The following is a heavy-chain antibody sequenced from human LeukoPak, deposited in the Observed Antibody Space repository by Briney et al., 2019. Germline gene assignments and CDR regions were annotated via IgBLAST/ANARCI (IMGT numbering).Heavy chain of an antibody. CDR3: AKDFSVYYFDY. CDR2: ISGSGGST. CDR1: GFTFSSYA. V-gene: IGHV3-23*01. J-gene: IGHJ4*02. D-gene: IGHD5/OR15-5a*01. Sequence: GGSLRLSCAASGFTFSSYAMSWVRQAPGKGLEGVAAISGSGGSTYYADSVKGRFTISRDNSKNTLYLQMNSLRAEDTAVYYCAKDFSVYYFDYWGQGTLVTVSS.